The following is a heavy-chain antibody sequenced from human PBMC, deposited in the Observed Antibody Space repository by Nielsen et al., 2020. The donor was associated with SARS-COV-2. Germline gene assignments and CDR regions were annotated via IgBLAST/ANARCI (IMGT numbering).Heavy chain of an antibody. J-gene: IGHJ4*02. D-gene: IGHD3-3*02. Sequence: GESLKISCGASGFTISSSFMSWVRQAAGKGLDWVSVIYTDGSTYHADSVKGRFTISRDNSKNTLYLQMNSLRAEDTAVYYCARLNRRILTPLALASLRFDFWGRGALVTVSS. CDR3: ARLNRRILTPLALASLRFDF. CDR2: IYTDGST. CDR1: GFTISSSF. V-gene: IGHV3-66*04.